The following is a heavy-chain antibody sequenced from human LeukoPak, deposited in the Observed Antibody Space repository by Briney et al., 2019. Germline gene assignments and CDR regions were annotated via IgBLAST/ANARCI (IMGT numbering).Heavy chain of an antibody. V-gene: IGHV1-69*05. J-gene: IGHJ4*02. Sequence: SVKVSCKASGGTFSSYAISWVRQAPGQGLEGMGGVIPIFGTANYEQKFQGRVTLTTDESTSTAYMELSSLRSEDTAVYYCARGTAYYYDSSGYYYFDYWGQGTLVTVSS. CDR3: ARGTAYYYDSSGYYYFDY. D-gene: IGHD3-22*01. CDR1: GGTFSSYA. CDR2: VIPIFGTA.